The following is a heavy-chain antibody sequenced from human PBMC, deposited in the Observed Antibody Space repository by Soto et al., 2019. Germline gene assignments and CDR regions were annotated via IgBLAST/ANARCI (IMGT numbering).Heavy chain of an antibody. D-gene: IGHD6-13*01. Sequence: GESLKISCQASGYSFISSWIGWVRQMPGKGLEWMGISYPGDSETRYSPSFQGQVTISADKSTSTAYLQWSSLKASDTATYYCARMMAASGTAFDYWGQGALVTVSS. CDR2: SYPGDSET. CDR3: ARMMAASGTAFDY. CDR1: GYSFISSW. J-gene: IGHJ4*02. V-gene: IGHV5-51*01.